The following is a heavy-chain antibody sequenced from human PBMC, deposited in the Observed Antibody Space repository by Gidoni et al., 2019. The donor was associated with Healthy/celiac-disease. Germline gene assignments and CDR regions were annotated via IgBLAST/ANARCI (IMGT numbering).Heavy chain of an antibody. CDR1: GYTFTSYG. Sequence: QVQLVQSGAEVKKPGASVKVSCKASGYTFTSYGISWVRQAPGQGLEWMGWISAYKGNTNYAQKLQGRVTMTTDTSTSTAYMELRSLRSDDTAVYYCAREGPPGVVPAASRDFDYWGQGTLVTVSS. CDR3: AREGPPGVVPAASRDFDY. V-gene: IGHV1-18*01. D-gene: IGHD2-2*01. CDR2: ISAYKGNT. J-gene: IGHJ4*02.